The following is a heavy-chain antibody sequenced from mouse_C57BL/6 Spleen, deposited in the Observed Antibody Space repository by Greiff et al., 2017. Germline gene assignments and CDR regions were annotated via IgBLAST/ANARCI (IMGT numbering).Heavy chain of an antibody. CDR1: GYTFTSYW. Sequence: QVQLQQPGAELVKPGASVKVSCKASGYTFTSYWMHWVKQRPGQGLEWIGRIHPSDSDTNYNQKFKGKATLTVDKSSSPAYMQLSSLTSEDSAVYYCAKTPITTVARYGGYYAMDYGGQGTSVTVSA. CDR2: IHPSDSDT. J-gene: IGHJ4*01. D-gene: IGHD1-1*01. CDR3: AKTPITTVARYGGYYAMDY. V-gene: IGHV1-74*01.